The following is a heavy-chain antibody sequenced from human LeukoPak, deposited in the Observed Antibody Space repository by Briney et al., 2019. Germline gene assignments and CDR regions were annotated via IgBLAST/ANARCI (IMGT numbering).Heavy chain of an antibody. Sequence: PSETLSLICTVSGGSISGSSYYWGWIRQPPGKGLEWIGSIYYSGSTYYNPSLKSRVTISVDTSKNQFSLKLSSVTAADTAVYYCARLGSGLYYYYYGMDVWGQGTTVTVSS. V-gene: IGHV4-39*01. CDR2: IYYSGST. CDR1: GGSISGSSYY. J-gene: IGHJ6*02. CDR3: ARLGSGLYYYYYGMDV. D-gene: IGHD3-10*01.